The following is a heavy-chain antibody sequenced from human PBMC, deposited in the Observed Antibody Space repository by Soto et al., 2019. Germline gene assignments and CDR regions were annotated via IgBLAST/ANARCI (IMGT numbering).Heavy chain of an antibody. CDR1: GFTFSSYA. CDR2: ISYDGSNK. CDR3: ARVGGDYSNYVRNSYFDY. D-gene: IGHD4-4*01. J-gene: IGHJ4*02. Sequence: PGGSLRLSCAASGFTFSSYAMHWVRQAPGKGLEWVAVISYDGSNKYYADSVKGRFTISRDNSKNTLYLQMNSLRAEDTAVYYCARVGGDYSNYVRNSYFDYWGQGTLVTVSS. V-gene: IGHV3-30-3*01.